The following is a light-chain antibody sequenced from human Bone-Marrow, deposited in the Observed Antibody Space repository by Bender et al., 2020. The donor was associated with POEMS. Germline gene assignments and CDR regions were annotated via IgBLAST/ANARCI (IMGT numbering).Light chain of an antibody. J-gene: IGLJ2*01. Sequence: QLVLTQSPSASASLGASVKLTCTLSSGHSSYVIAWHQQQPEKGPRYLMKVDSDGSHNNGDGIPDRFSGSSSGAERYLTISSLQSEDEADYYCQTWGTGSVIFGGGTKLTVL. V-gene: IGLV4-69*01. CDR1: SGHSSYV. CDR3: QTWGTGSVI. CDR2: VDSDGSH.